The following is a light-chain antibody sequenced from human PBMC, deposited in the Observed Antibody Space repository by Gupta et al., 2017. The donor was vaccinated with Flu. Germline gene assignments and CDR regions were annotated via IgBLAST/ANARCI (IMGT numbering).Light chain of an antibody. CDR1: HGTSNH. CDR3: QDENTAPHT. J-gene: IGKJ2*01. V-gene: IGKV1-16*02. Sequence: DIQLTQSPSSLSASVGDRVTITCLSSHGTSNHLARFQQKLGKAPKAPLYAPSSSQSAVPSKFNGRGSLTDITLTIMSLQPEDIATDYSQDENTAPHTFNQGTKLEMK. CDR2: APS.